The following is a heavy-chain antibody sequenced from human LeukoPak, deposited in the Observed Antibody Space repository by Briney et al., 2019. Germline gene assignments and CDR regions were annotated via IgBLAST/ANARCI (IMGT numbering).Heavy chain of an antibody. V-gene: IGHV3-48*01. D-gene: IGHD3-10*01. CDR2: ISSASNTI. CDR1: GVTFSSYS. Sequence: KPGGSLRLSCAASGVTFSSYSMNWVRQAPGKGLEWVSYISSASNTIYYADSVKGRFTISRDNAKNSLYLQMNSLRAEDTAMYYCARDGWFGDYNWFDPWGQGTLVTVSS. CDR3: ARDGWFGDYNWFDP. J-gene: IGHJ5*02.